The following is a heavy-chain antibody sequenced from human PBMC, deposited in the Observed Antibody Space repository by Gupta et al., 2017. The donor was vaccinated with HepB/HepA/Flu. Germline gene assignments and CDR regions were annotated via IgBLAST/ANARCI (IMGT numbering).Heavy chain of an antibody. Sequence: QVQLVESGGGVVQPGRSLRLSCAASGFTFSKNVMHWVRQAPGKGLEWVASVWSDGNNKYYLDSVKGRFTISRDNSKNTLFLQMNSLRAEDTAMYYCASEPAIGRKYFDYWGQGTLVTVSS. J-gene: IGHJ4*02. V-gene: IGHV3-33*01. D-gene: IGHD1-26*01. CDR1: GFTFSKNV. CDR2: VWSDGNNK. CDR3: ASEPAIGRKYFDY.